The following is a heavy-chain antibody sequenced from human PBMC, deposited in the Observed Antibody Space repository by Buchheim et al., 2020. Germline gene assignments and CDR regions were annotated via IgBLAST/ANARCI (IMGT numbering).Heavy chain of an antibody. V-gene: IGHV3-21*01. CDR1: GFTFSSYS. Sequence: EVQLVESGGGLVKPGGSLRLSCAASGFTFSSYSMNWVRQAPGKGLEWVSSISSSSSYIYYADSVKGRFTISRENAKNSLYLQMNSLRAEDTAVYYCAYPGRGYDFWSGYFCWGQGTL. CDR3: AYPGRGYDFWSGYFC. D-gene: IGHD3-3*01. CDR2: ISSSSSYI. J-gene: IGHJ4*02.